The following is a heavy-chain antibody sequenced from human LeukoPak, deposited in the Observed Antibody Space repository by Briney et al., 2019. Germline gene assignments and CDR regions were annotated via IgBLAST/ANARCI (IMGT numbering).Heavy chain of an antibody. CDR1: GDSVSSNSAA. CDR2: TYYRSKWYN. Sequence: SQTLSLTCAISGDSVSSNSAAWNWIRQSPSRGLEWLGRTYYRSKWYNDYAVSVKSRITINPDTSKNQFSLQLNSVTPEDTAVYYCARVHYYDSSGYHSENGYFDYWGQGTLVTVSS. CDR3: ARVHYYDSSGYHSENGYFDY. V-gene: IGHV6-1*01. D-gene: IGHD3-22*01. J-gene: IGHJ4*02.